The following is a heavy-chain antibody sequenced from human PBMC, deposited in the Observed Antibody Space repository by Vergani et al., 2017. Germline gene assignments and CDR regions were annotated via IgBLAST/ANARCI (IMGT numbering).Heavy chain of an antibody. CDR1: GGSITSSSYY. Sequence: QLHLQESGPGLVKPSETLSLTCTVSGGSITSSSYYWGWIRPAPGKGLECIGNIYHSGGAYYNPSLKGRVTISVDTSKNQFSLKLSSVTAADTAVYYCARPKGYQLLHVALDIWGQGTMVTVSS. CDR2: IYHSGGA. D-gene: IGHD2-2*01. V-gene: IGHV4-39*01. CDR3: ARPKGYQLLHVALDI. J-gene: IGHJ3*02.